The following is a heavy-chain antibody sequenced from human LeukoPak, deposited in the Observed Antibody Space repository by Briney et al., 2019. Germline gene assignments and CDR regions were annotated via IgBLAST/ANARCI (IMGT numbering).Heavy chain of an antibody. CDR1: GGSFSGYY. CDR3: ARGGEDYYFDY. J-gene: IGHJ4*02. D-gene: IGHD3-16*01. Sequence: SETLSLTCAVYGGSFSGYYWSWIRQPPGKGLEWIGEIDHSGSTNYNPSLKSRVTISVGTSKNQFSLKLSSVTAADTAVYFCARGGEDYYFDYWGQGTLVTVSS. CDR2: IDHSGST. V-gene: IGHV4-34*01.